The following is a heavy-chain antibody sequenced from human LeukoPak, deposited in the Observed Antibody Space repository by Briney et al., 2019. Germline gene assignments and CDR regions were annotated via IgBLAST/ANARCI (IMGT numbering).Heavy chain of an antibody. CDR3: AKDGGGWLRLGVSYYYYYMDV. D-gene: IGHD5-12*01. V-gene: IGHV3-30*02. J-gene: IGHJ6*03. CDR2: IRYDGSNK. CDR1: GLTVSSYG. Sequence: PGGSLTLSCAASGLTVSSYGMHWVRQAPGKGLEWVAFIRYDGSNKYYADSVKGRFIISRDNSKNTLYLQMNSLKAEDTAVYYCAKDGGGWLRLGVSYYYYYMDVWGKGTTVTVSS.